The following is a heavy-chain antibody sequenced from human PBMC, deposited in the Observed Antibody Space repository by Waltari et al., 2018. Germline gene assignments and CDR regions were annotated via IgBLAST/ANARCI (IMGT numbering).Heavy chain of an antibody. CDR1: GGSFSGYY. Sequence: QVQLQQWGAGLLKPSATLSLPCAVYGGSFSGYYWNWIRPPPGKGLEWIGEINHSGSTNYNPSLKSRVTISVDTSKNQFSLKLSSVTAADTAVYYCARRITMVWGGNFYDYWGQGTLVTVSS. J-gene: IGHJ4*02. V-gene: IGHV4-34*01. D-gene: IGHD3-10*01. CDR3: ARRITMVWGGNFYDY. CDR2: INHSGST.